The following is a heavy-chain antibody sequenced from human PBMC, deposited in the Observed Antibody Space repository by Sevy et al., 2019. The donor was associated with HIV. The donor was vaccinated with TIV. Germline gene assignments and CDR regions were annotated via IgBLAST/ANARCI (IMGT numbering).Heavy chain of an antibody. D-gene: IGHD3-22*01. CDR1: GASISSGDYY. V-gene: IGHV4-30-4*01. CDR2: IYYSGST. CDR3: AREAGYYSSTGSNN. Sequence: SETLSLTCTVSGASISSGDYYWSWNRQPPGKGLEWIGYIYYSGSTYYNPSLKSRVTILVVTSKNQFSLKMRSVTAADTAVYYCAREAGYYSSTGSNNWGQGTLVTVSS. J-gene: IGHJ1*01.